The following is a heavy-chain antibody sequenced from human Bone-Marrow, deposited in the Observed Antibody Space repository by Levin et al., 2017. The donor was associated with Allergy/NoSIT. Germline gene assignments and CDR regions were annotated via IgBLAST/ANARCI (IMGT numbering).Heavy chain of an antibody. D-gene: IGHD3-3*01. CDR1: GFTFSSYS. V-gene: IGHV3-21*01. CDR2: ISSSSTYI. Sequence: GGSLRLSCEASGFTFSSYSMNWVRQAPGKGLEWVSSISSSSTYIYYADSVKGRFTVSSDNAKNSLYLQMSSLRAEDTAVYYCARPKTRTIFGVITTYYYYAMDVWGQGTSVTVSS. CDR3: ARPKTRTIFGVITTYYYYAMDV. J-gene: IGHJ6*02.